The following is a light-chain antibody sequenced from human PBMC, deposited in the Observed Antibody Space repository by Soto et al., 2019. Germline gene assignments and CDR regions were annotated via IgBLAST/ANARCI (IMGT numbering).Light chain of an antibody. J-gene: IGLJ2*01. CDR3: TSYTSSSTHDVL. Sequence: QSVLTQPASVSGSPGQSITISCTGTSSDVGGYNYVSWYQHHPGKATKLMIYEVSNRPSGVANRFSGSKSGNTASLTISGLQAEDEGEYYCTSYTSSSTHDVLFGGGTKLTVL. CDR1: SSDVGGYNY. V-gene: IGLV2-14*01. CDR2: EVS.